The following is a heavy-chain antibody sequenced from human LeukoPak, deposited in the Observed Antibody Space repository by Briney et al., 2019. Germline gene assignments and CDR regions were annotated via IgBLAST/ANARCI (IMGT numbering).Heavy chain of an antibody. CDR3: AKVRQWLEPFDY. CDR1: GFTFTNYA. D-gene: IGHD6-19*01. J-gene: IGHJ4*02. Sequence: GGSLRLSCAASGFTFTNYAVSWVRQAPGKGLEWGSSISGNGGTAYYADSVKGRFTSSRDNSKNTLSLQMNSLRAEDTAVYYCAKVRQWLEPFDYWGQGTLVTVSS. V-gene: IGHV3-23*01. CDR2: ISGNGGTA.